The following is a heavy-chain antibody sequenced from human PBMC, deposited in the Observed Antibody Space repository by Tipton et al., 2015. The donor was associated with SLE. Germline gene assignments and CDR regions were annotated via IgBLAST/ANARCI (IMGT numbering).Heavy chain of an antibody. D-gene: IGHD3-10*01. CDR2: IYYSGST. CDR3: ARDRTGGDAFDI. V-gene: IGHV4-59*11. J-gene: IGHJ3*02. Sequence: TLSLTCPVSGGSISSHYGCWIRQPPGKGLEWIGYIYYSGSTNYNPSLKSRVTISVDTSKNQFSLKLSSVTAADTAVYYCARDRTGGDAFDIWGQGTMVTVSS. CDR1: GGSISSHY.